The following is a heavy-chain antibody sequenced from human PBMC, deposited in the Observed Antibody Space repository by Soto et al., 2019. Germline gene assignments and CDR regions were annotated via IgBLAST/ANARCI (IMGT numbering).Heavy chain of an antibody. Sequence: QVHLLQSGPEMKKPGSSVTVSCKASGGTFHTYTFSWVRRAPGQGLEWMGSIIPIFGTANYAPRIQGRLSITADQSATTTYMELTSLTSEDTAFYYCGRIPRYSFPTSDPLDNWGQGTLVTVSS. CDR3: GRIPRYSFPTSDPLDN. J-gene: IGHJ4*02. D-gene: IGHD5-18*01. V-gene: IGHV1-69*08. CDR1: GGTFHTYT. CDR2: IIPIFGTA.